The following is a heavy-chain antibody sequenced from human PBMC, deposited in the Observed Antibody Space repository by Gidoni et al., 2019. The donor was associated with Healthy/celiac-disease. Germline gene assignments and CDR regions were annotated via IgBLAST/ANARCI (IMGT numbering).Heavy chain of an antibody. CDR2: IYYSGST. CDR3: ARQRAERQSIAALVGNYYYYYMDV. J-gene: IGHJ6*03. CDR1: GGSISSSSYY. D-gene: IGHD6-6*01. Sequence: QLQLQESGPGLVKPSETLSLTCTVSGGSISSSSYYWGWIRQPPGKGLEWIGSIYYSGSTYYNPSLKSRVTISVDTSKNQFSLKLSSVTAADTAVYYCARQRAERQSIAALVGNYYYYYMDVWGKGTTVTVSS. V-gene: IGHV4-39*01.